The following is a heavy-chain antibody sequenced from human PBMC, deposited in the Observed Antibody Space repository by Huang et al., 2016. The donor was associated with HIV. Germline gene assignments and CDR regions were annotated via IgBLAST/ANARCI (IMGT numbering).Heavy chain of an antibody. CDR1: GFTFSNYP. D-gene: IGHD4-17*01. CDR2: ISYSDGSTT. Sequence: QVQLVESGGGVVQPGGSVRLACVASGFTFSNYPMHWVRQAPGQGLEWVAGISYSDGSTTYFADSVKGRFTISRDNATNTVYLQMSSLRADDTAVFYCARDVLRGLGYFDVWGRGTLVTVSS. J-gene: IGHJ2*01. CDR3: ARDVLRGLGYFDV. V-gene: IGHV3-30-3*01.